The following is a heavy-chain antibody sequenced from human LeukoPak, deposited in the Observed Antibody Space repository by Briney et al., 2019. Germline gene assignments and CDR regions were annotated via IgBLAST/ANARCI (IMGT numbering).Heavy chain of an antibody. J-gene: IGHJ6*02. D-gene: IGHD2-15*01. Sequence: SETLSLTCTVSGGSISSSNYFWGWIRQPPGKGLEWIGSIYYSGSTYYNPSLKSRVAVSLDTSKSQVSLNLTSVTAADTAVYYCAREGSAYGMDVWGQGTTVTVSS. V-gene: IGHV4-39*07. CDR3: AREGSAYGMDV. CDR2: IYYSGST. CDR1: GGSISSSNYF.